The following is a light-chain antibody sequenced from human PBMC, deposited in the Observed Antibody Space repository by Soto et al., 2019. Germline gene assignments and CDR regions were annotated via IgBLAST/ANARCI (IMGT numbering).Light chain of an antibody. CDR3: SSYTTTSTRV. J-gene: IGLJ2*01. V-gene: IGLV2-14*01. CDR1: SSDIGYYNS. CDR2: DVS. Sequence: QAVVTQPASVSASPGQSITISCTGTSSDIGYYNSVSWYQQHPGTAPQLMIYDVSYRPSGISSRFSGSKSGNTASLTISGLQPEDEADYFCSSYTTTSTRVFGGGTKVTVL.